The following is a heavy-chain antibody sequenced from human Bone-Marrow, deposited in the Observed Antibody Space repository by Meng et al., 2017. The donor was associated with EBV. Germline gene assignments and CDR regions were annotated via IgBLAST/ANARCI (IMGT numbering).Heavy chain of an antibody. CDR2: ISAYNGNT. V-gene: IGHV1-18*01. CDR1: GYTFTSYG. D-gene: IGHD3-3*01. J-gene: IGHJ5*02. Sequence: QVQLVQSGAEVKKPGASGKVSCKASGYTFTSYGISWVRPAPGQGLEWMGWISAYNGNTNYAQKLQGRVTMTTDTSTSTAYMELRSLRSDDTAVYYCARNEPYYDFWSGYYPYNWFDPWGQGTLVTVSS. CDR3: ARNEPYYDFWSGYYPYNWFDP.